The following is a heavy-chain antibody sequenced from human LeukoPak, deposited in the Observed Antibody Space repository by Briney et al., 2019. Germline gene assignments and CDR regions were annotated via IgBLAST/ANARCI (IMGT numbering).Heavy chain of an antibody. Sequence: SETLSLTCAVYGGSFSGYHWSWIRQPPGKGLEWIGYIYYSGSTYYNPSLKSRVTISVDTYKNQFSLKLSSVTAADTAVYYCARSSYGGNKAFDIWGQGTMVTVSS. CDR1: GGSFSGYH. J-gene: IGHJ3*02. CDR2: IYYSGST. D-gene: IGHD4-23*01. V-gene: IGHV4-59*06. CDR3: ARSSYGGNKAFDI.